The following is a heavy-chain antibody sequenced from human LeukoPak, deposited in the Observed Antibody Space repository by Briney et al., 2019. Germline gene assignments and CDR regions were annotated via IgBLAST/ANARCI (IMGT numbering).Heavy chain of an antibody. D-gene: IGHD5-12*01. CDR3: ARHGSGYAKTDYYYYGMDV. CDR1: GYSFTSYW. CDR2: IYPGDSDT. Sequence: GESLKISCKGSGYSFTSYWIGWVRQMPGKGLEWMGIIYPGDSDTRYSPSFQGQVTISADKSISTAYLQWSSLKASDTAMYYCARHGSGYAKTDYYYYGMDVWGQGTTVTVPS. J-gene: IGHJ6*02. V-gene: IGHV5-51*01.